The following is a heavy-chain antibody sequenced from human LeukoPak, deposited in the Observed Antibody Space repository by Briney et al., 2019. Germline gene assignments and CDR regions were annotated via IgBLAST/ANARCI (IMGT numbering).Heavy chain of an antibody. CDR2: IYYSGST. D-gene: IGHD3-22*01. Sequence: SETLSLTCTVSGGSISSSSYYWSWIRQPPGKGLEWIGSIYYSGSTYYNPSLKSRVTISVDTSKNQFSLKLSSVTAADTAVYYCARGSSGYYSYPQYWGQGTLVTVSS. CDR3: ARGSSGYYSYPQY. CDR1: GGSISSSSYY. V-gene: IGHV4-39*01. J-gene: IGHJ4*02.